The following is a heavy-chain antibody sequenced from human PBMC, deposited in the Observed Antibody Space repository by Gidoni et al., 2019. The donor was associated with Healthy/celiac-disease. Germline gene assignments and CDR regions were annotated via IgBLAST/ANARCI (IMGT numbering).Heavy chain of an antibody. CDR3: TRDRLDFGVVITVYYYYYRDV. CDR2: IRSKAYGGTT. J-gene: IGHJ6*03. V-gene: IGHV3-49*03. D-gene: IGHD3-3*01. CDR1: GFTFGDYA. Sequence: EVQLVESGGGLVQPGRSLRLSCTASGFTFGDYAMSWFRQAPGKGLEWVGFIRSKAYGGTTEYAASVKGRFTISRDDSKSIAYLQMNSLKTEDTAVYYCTRDRLDFGVVITVYYYYYRDVWGKGTTVTVSS.